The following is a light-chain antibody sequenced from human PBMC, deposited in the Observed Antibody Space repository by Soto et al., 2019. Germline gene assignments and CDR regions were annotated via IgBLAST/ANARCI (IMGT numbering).Light chain of an antibody. CDR1: SSDFGGFKY. CDR2: EVN. CDR3: GSYAGSSWV. V-gene: IGLV2-14*01. Sequence: QSALTQPASVSGSLGQSITISCTGTSSDFGGFKYVSWYQQHPSKAPKLIIYEVNNRPSGVSNRFSGSKSGNTVSLTISGLQADDEADYHCGSYAGSSWVFGGGTKLTVL. J-gene: IGLJ3*02.